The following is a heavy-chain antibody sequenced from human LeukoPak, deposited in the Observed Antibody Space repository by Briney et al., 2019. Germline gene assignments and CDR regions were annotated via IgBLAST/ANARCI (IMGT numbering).Heavy chain of an antibody. D-gene: IGHD2-2*01. J-gene: IGHJ4*02. Sequence: SETLSLTCTVSGGSINNYYWSWIRQPAGKGLEWIGHFYTSGSTNYNPSLKSRLTMSVDTSKNQFSLRLSSVTAADTAVYYCARSTSSSFDYWGQGNLVTVSS. CDR1: GGSINNYY. V-gene: IGHV4-4*07. CDR2: FYTSGST. CDR3: ARSTSSSFDY.